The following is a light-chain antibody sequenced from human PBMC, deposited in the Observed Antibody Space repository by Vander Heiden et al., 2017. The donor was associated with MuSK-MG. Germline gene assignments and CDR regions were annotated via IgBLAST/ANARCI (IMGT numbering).Light chain of an antibody. J-gene: IGLJ1*01. Sequence: SYVLTQPPSVSVAPGPTASITCGGNSIGSKSVHWYQRKPGQAPVMVLYDDTDRPSRIPERFSGSNSGNTATLTISRVEAGDEADYYCQVWDSPTDHYVFGTGTKVTVL. CDR1: SIGSKS. CDR3: QVWDSPTDHYV. V-gene: IGLV3-21*02. CDR2: DDT.